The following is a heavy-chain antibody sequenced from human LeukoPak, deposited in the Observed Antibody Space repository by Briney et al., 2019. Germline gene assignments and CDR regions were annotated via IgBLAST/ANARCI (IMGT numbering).Heavy chain of an antibody. Sequence: ASVKVSCKASGYTFTGYYMHWVRQAPGQGLEWMGWINPNSGGTNYAQKFQGRVTMTRETSISTAYMELSRLRSDDTAVYYCGRITIFGVVTDWGQGTLVTVSS. CDR2: INPNSGGT. CDR3: GRITIFGVVTD. CDR1: GYTFTGYY. J-gene: IGHJ4*02. D-gene: IGHD3-3*01. V-gene: IGHV1-2*02.